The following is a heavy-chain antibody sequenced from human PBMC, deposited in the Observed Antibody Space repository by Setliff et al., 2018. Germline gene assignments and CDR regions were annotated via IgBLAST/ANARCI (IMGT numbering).Heavy chain of an antibody. CDR3: AALPLEIYPVGPPDC. Sequence: PSETLSLTCTVSGASITNINYYWGLIRQPPGKGLEWIGSLYRSGSTYYNPPLKSRVTISVDRSKNQFSLKLSSLTAADTAVYYCAALPLEIYPVGPPDCWGQGTLVTVSS. V-gene: IGHV4-39*07. CDR2: LYRSGST. D-gene: IGHD3-16*02. J-gene: IGHJ4*02. CDR1: GASITNINYY.